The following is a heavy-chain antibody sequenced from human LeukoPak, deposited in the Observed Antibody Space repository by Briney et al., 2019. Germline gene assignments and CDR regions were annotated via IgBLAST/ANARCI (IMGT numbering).Heavy chain of an antibody. CDR3: AKSGEWEPADLDY. D-gene: IGHD1-26*01. Sequence: GGSLRLSCAASGFTFSSYGMHWVRQAPGKGLEWVAVIWYDGSNKYYADSVKGRFTISRDNSKNTLYLQMNSLRAEDTAVYYCAKSGEWEPADLDYWGQGTLVTVSS. CDR2: IWYDGSNK. CDR1: GFTFSSYG. J-gene: IGHJ4*02. V-gene: IGHV3-33*06.